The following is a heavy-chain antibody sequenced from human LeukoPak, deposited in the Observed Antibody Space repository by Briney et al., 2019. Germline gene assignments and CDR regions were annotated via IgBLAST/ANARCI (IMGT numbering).Heavy chain of an antibody. D-gene: IGHD6-13*01. CDR3: ARGWDSSSWYYYYGMDV. CDR1: GFTFDDYG. V-gene: IGHV3-20*01. Sequence: GGSLRLSCAASGFTFDDYGMSWVRQAPGKGLEWVSGINWNGGSTGYADSVKGRFTISRDNAKNSLYLQMNSLRAEDTALYHCARGWDSSSWYYYYGMDVWGQGTTVTVSS. J-gene: IGHJ6*02. CDR2: INWNGGST.